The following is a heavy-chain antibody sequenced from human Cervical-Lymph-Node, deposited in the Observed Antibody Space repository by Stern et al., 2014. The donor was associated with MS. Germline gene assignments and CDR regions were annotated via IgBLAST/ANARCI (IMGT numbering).Heavy chain of an antibody. CDR2: LNPNSDDP. Sequence: QMQLVQSGTKMQKPGASVKVSCKASGYIFTAFFIHWVRQVPGQGLEWMGRLNPNSDDPTDAQNFQDRVTLTRDTSIGTAYLELSRLTSADTAVYYCAREATRIVVGIDYWGQGTQVTVSS. J-gene: IGHJ4*02. D-gene: IGHD3-22*01. V-gene: IGHV1-2*06. CDR1: GYIFTAFF. CDR3: AREATRIVVGIDY.